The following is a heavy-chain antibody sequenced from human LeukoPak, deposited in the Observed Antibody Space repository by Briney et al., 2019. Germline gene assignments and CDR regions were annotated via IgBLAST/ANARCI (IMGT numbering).Heavy chain of an antibody. CDR3: ARALYDSSALDY. V-gene: IGHV4-59*01. CDR1: GGSLSSYY. D-gene: IGHD6-13*01. J-gene: IGHJ4*02. CDR2: NYYIRST. Sequence: SETLSLTCTVSGGSLSSYYWSWIRQPPGKGLEWIGYNYYIRSTNYNPTLKSRVAISVDTAKTQFSLKLSSVTAADTAVYYCARALYDSSALDYWGEGTLVTVPS.